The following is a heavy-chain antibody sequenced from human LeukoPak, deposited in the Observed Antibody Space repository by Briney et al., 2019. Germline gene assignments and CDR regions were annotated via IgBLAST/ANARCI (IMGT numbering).Heavy chain of an antibody. Sequence: KSSETLSPTCTVSGDSISTYYWSWIRQPPGKGLEWIGYIYYRVTSDYNPSLKSRVTMSVDMSTRQISLKLSSVTAADTAVYYCARAVGGDGSGSLWGPGTLVTVSS. J-gene: IGHJ4*02. CDR2: IYYRVTS. CDR1: GDSISTYY. D-gene: IGHD3-10*01. V-gene: IGHV4-59*01. CDR3: ARAVGGDGSGSL.